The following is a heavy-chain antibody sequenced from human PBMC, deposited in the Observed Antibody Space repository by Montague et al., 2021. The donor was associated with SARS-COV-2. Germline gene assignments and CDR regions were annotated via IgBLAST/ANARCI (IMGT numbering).Heavy chain of an antibody. J-gene: IGHJ4*02. Sequence: SETLSLTCSVSGFSISSGYYWGWIRQTPGKGLEWIGSRYQNGVTYYSPSLKRPVTILLDTSKNQFSLSLTSVTAADTAVYYCARSGVGIFDFSYFDSWGQGSLVIVSS. D-gene: IGHD3-3*01. CDR3: ARSGVGIFDFSYFDS. CDR2: RYQNGVT. V-gene: IGHV4-38-2*02. CDR1: GFSISSGYY.